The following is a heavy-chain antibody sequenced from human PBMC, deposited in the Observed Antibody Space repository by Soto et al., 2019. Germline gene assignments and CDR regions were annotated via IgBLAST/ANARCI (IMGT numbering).Heavy chain of an antibody. V-gene: IGHV5-51*01. CDR3: ARQEGATVLCYYGLDV. J-gene: IGHJ6*02. CDR1: GYNFTNYC. Sequence: GESLKISCKGSGYNFTNYCIGWVRQMPGKGLEWMGIIYPDDSDTRYSPCFQGQVTISVDKSISAAYLQWGSRKASDTAMYFCARQEGATVLCYYGLDVWGQGTTVPVSS. D-gene: IGHD1-26*01. CDR2: IYPDDSDT.